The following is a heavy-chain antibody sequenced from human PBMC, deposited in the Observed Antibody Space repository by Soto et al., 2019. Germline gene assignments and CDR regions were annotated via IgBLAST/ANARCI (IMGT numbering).Heavy chain of an antibody. Sequence: SETRSRTCAVARYSISRGYYWAWSRQPPEKGLEWIGRIYHSGTTYYNPSLKSRVTISVDTSKNQFSLKLSSVTAADTAVYYCARDEFGERYYYYGMDVWGQGTTVTVAS. CDR1: RYSISRGYY. J-gene: IGHJ6*02. V-gene: IGHV4-38-2*02. D-gene: IGHD3-10*01. CDR2: IYHSGTT. CDR3: ARDEFGERYYYYGMDV.